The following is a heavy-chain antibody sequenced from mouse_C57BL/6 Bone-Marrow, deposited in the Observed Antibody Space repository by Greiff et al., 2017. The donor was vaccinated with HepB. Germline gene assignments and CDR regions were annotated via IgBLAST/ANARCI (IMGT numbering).Heavy chain of an antibody. D-gene: IGHD2-3*01. CDR3: ARRWLLPGWFAY. CDR1: GYTFTDYN. V-gene: IGHV1-22*01. CDR2: INPNNGGT. J-gene: IGHJ3*01. Sequence: EVQLQQSGPELVKPGASVKMSCKASGYTFTDYNMHWVKQSHGKSLEWIGYINPNNGGTSYNQKFKGKATLTVNKSSSTAYMELRSLTSEDSAVYYCARRWLLPGWFAYWGQGTLVTVSA.